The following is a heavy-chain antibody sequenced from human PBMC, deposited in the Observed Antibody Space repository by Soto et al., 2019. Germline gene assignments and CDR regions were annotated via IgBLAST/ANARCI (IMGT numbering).Heavy chain of an antibody. D-gene: IGHD3-22*01. V-gene: IGHV1-69*06. CDR2: IIPIFGTA. CDR1: EDTFRNYA. J-gene: IGHJ2*01. Sequence: QVELVQSGAEVKKPGSSVKVSCQASEDTFRNYAISWVRQAPGQGLEWMGGIIPIFGTANYAQKFQGRVMITADTSANTVYLELSSLRSEDTAVYYCVSTKYDSSAYYYWYLGLWGRGTLVTVSS. CDR3: VSTKYDSSAYYYWYLGL.